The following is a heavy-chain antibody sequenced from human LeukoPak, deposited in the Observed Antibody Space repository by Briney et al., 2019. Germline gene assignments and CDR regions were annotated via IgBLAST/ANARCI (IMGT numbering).Heavy chain of an antibody. CDR3: AKVSRPFSLGDSFYFDY. Sequence: GGSLRLSCAASGFTFSSYSMNWVRQAPGKGLEWVSSISSSSSYIYYADSVKGRFTISRDNAKNSLYLQMNNLGPQDTALYYCAKVSRPFSLGDSFYFDYWGQGTLVTVSS. CDR2: ISSSSSYI. CDR1: GFTFSSYS. V-gene: IGHV3-21*04. J-gene: IGHJ4*02. D-gene: IGHD1-26*01.